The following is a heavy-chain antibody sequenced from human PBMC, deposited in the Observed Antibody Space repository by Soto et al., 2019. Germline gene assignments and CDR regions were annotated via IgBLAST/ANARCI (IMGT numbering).Heavy chain of an antibody. J-gene: IGHJ5*02. V-gene: IGHV3-64D*08. CDR2: ISSNGGST. CDR3: VKDRGSYCSGGSCYSMALFDP. Sequence: GGSLRLSCSASGFTFSSYAMHWVRQAPGKGLENVSAISSNGGSTYYADSVKGRFTISRDNSKNTLFLQMSSLRAEDTAVYYCVKDRGSYCSGGSCYSMALFDPWGQGTLVTVSS. D-gene: IGHD2-15*01. CDR1: GFTFSSYA.